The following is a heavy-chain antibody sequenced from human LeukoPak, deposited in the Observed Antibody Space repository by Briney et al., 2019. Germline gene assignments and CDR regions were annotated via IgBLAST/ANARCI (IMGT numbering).Heavy chain of an antibody. CDR3: AKEVSLYGDYFSYWYFDL. J-gene: IGHJ2*01. CDR1: GFTFSSYG. V-gene: IGHV3-33*06. CDR2: IWYDGSNK. D-gene: IGHD4-17*01. Sequence: PGGSLRLSCAASGFTFSSYGTHWVRQAPGKGLVWVAVIWYDGSNKNYADSVKGRFTISRDNDKNTLYLQMNSLRAEDTAVYYCAKEVSLYGDYFSYWYFDLWGRGTLVTVSS.